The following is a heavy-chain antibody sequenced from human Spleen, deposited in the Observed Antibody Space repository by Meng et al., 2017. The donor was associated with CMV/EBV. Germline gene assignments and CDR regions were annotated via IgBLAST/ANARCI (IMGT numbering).Heavy chain of an antibody. J-gene: IGHJ5*02. D-gene: IGHD5-18*01. CDR3: AREVSAMVPETRGWFDP. CDR2: LHYGVST. CDR1: YY. Sequence: YYMSWIRQAPGKGLEWIGSLHYGVSTYYSQALKSRVTISVDTSKNQLTLKLSSVTAADTAVYYCAREVSAMVPETRGWFDPWGQGTLVTVSS. V-gene: IGHV4-39*06.